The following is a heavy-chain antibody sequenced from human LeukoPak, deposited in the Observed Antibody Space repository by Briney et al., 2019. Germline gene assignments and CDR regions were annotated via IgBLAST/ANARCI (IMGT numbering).Heavy chain of an antibody. J-gene: IGHJ6*02. Sequence: GGSLRLSCAASGFTFSSYGMHWVRQAPGKGLEWVAVIWYDGSNKYYADSVKGRFTISRDNSKNTLYLQMNSLRAEDTAVYYCARGQEGHFHYAMDVWGQGTTVTVSS. CDR2: IWYDGSNK. V-gene: IGHV3-33*01. CDR1: GFTFSSYG. CDR3: ARGQEGHFHYAMDV.